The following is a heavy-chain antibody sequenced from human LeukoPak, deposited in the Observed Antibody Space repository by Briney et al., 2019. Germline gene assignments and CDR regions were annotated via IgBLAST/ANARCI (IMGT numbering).Heavy chain of an antibody. Sequence: SETLSLTYTVSGVSISSGGYYWSWIRQHPGKGLEWIGYIYYSGSTYYNPSLKSRVTISVDTSKNQFSLKLSSVTAADTAVYYCARGGGSGYFSGITYYFDYWGQGTLDTVSS. V-gene: IGHV4-31*03. D-gene: IGHD3-22*01. CDR1: GVSISSGGYY. J-gene: IGHJ4*02. CDR2: IYYSGST. CDR3: ARGGGSGYFSGITYYFDY.